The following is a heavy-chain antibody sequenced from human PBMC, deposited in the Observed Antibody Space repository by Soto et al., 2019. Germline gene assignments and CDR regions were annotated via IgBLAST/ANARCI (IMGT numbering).Heavy chain of an antibody. Sequence: QVQLVQSGAEVKKPGASVKVSCKASGYTFTGYYMHWVRQAPGQGLEWMGWINPNSGGTNYAQKFQGRVTMTRDTSISTAYMELSRLRSDDTAVYYCARDQAYCGGDCYRGDAFDIWGQGTMVTVSS. CDR1: GYTFTGYY. CDR2: INPNSGGT. V-gene: IGHV1-2*02. J-gene: IGHJ3*02. D-gene: IGHD2-21*02. CDR3: ARDQAYCGGDCYRGDAFDI.